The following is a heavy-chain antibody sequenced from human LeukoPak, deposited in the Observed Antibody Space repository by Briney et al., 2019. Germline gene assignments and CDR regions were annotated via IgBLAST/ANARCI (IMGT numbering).Heavy chain of an antibody. J-gene: IGHJ4*02. CDR1: GFTFNSYA. V-gene: IGHV3-23*01. CDR2: ISGSGGST. CDR3: AKYRHWNGGYDY. Sequence: GGSLRLSCAASGFTFNSYAMSWVRQAPGKGLEWVSAISGSGGSTYYADSVKGRFTISRDNSKNTLHLQMNSLRAEDTAVYYCAKYRHWNGGYDYWGQGTLVTVSS. D-gene: IGHD1-1*01.